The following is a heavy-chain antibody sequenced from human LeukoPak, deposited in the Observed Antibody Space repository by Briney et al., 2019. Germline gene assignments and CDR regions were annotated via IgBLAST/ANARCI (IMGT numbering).Heavy chain of an antibody. D-gene: IGHD2-15*01. J-gene: IGHJ4*02. CDR2: INPSGGST. V-gene: IGHV1-46*01. Sequence: ASVKVSCKASGGTFSSNTISWVRQAPGQGLEWMGMINPSGGSTSHAQKFQGRVTMTRDTSTSTVYMELSSLRSEDTAVYYCARGRLLLDYWGQGTLVTVSS. CDR1: GGTFSSNT. CDR3: ARGRLLLDY.